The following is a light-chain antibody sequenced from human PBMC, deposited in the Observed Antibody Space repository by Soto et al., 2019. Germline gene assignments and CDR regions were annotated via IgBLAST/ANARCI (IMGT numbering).Light chain of an antibody. CDR3: QQYYDWPLFT. CDR1: QSVSSN. J-gene: IGKJ2*01. CDR2: GAS. V-gene: IGKV3-15*01. Sequence: EVVMTQSPATLSVSPGERATLFCRASQSVSSNLAWYQQRPGQAPRLLISGASTRATGIPARFSGSGSGTEFTLTISSLQSEDFALYYCQQYYDWPLFTFGQGTKLEIK.